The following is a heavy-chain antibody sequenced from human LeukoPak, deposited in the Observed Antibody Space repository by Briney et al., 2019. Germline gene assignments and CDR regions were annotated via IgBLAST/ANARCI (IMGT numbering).Heavy chain of an antibody. CDR3: ARESTYYDFWSGYYNYYYYGMDV. CDR1: GGSFSGYY. J-gene: IGHJ6*02. Sequence: SETLSLTCAVYGGSFSGYYWSWIRQPPGKGLEWIGEINHGGSTNYNPSLKSRVTISVDTSKNQFSLKLSSVTAADAAVYYCARESTYYDFWSGYYNYYYYGMDVWGQGTTVTVSS. V-gene: IGHV4-34*01. CDR2: INHGGST. D-gene: IGHD3-3*01.